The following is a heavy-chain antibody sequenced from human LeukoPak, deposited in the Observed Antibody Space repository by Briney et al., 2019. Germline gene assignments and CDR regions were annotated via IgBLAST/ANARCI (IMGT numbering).Heavy chain of an antibody. CDR1: GGSISSYY. CDR2: IYYSGST. J-gene: IGHJ3*02. Sequence: SETLSLTCTVSGGSISSYYWSWIRQPPGKGLEWIGYIYYSGSTNYNPSLKSRVTISVDTSKNQFSLKLSSVTAADTAVYYCARDRGYYVYDAFDIWGQGTMVTVSS. CDR3: ARDRGYYVYDAFDI. V-gene: IGHV4-59*01. D-gene: IGHD3-22*01.